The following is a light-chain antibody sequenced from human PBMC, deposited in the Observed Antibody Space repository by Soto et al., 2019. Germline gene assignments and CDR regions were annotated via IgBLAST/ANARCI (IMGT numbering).Light chain of an antibody. V-gene: IGKV3-20*01. CDR2: GAS. CDR1: QSVSSSY. J-gene: IGKJ5*01. Sequence: EIVLTQSAGTLSLSPGERATVSCRASQSVSSSYLAWYQQKPGQAPRLLIYGASSRATGIPDRFSGSGSGTDFTLTISRPEPEDFATYYCQQLHSYPITFGQGTRLEIK. CDR3: QQLHSYPIT.